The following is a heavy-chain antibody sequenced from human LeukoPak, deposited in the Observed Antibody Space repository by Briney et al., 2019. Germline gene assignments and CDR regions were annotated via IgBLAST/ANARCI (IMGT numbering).Heavy chain of an antibody. CDR2: IYSSGST. D-gene: IGHD3-22*01. V-gene: IGHV4-59*12. CDR3: AREEDRSGD. CDR1: GGSISTYY. J-gene: IGHJ4*02. Sequence: PSETLSLTCSVSGGSISTYYWSWIRQFPGKGLEWIGYIYSSGSTKYNPSLSSRVSMSVDMSKNQLSLRLSFVTAADTAVYYCAREEDRSGDWGQGTLVTVTS.